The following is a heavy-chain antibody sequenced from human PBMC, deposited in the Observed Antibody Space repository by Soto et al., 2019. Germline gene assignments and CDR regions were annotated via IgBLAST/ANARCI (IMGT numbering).Heavy chain of an antibody. V-gene: IGHV3-23*01. CDR1: GFTFSSYA. CDR3: AKGFTIFGVVQIPKYYFEY. CDR2: ISGSGGST. Sequence: PGGSLRLSCAASGFTFSSYAMSWVRQAPGKGLEWVSGISGSGGSTYYADSVKGRFTISRDNAKNSLYLQMNSLRTEDTALYYCAKGFTIFGVVQIPKYYFEYWGQGTLVTVSS. J-gene: IGHJ4*02. D-gene: IGHD3-3*01.